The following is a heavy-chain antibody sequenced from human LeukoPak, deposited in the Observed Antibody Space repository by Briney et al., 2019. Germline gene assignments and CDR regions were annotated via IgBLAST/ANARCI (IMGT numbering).Heavy chain of an antibody. V-gene: IGHV3-23*01. J-gene: IGHJ4*02. D-gene: IGHD3-3*01. CDR2: ISGSGGST. Sequence: GGSLRLSCAASGFTFSSYAMSWVRQAPGKGLEWVSSISGSGGSTDYADSVKGRFTISRDNSKNTLYLQMNSLRTEDTAVYYCAKDGDFWSGYYSECFDYWGQGTLVTVSS. CDR3: AKDGDFWSGYYSECFDY. CDR1: GFTFSSYA.